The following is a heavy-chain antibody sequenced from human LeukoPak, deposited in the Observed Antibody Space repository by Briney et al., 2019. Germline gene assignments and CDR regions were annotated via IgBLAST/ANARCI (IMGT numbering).Heavy chain of an antibody. CDR3: AGQKGVVAATFDY. Sequence: SETLSLTCTVSGGSISSNNYYWGWIRQPPGKGLEWIGSIYYSGSTYYNPSLKSRVTISVDTSKNQFSLKLSSVTAADTAVYYCAGQKGVVAATFDYWGQGTLVTVSS. V-gene: IGHV4-39*01. J-gene: IGHJ4*02. D-gene: IGHD2-15*01. CDR2: IYYSGST. CDR1: GGSISSNNYY.